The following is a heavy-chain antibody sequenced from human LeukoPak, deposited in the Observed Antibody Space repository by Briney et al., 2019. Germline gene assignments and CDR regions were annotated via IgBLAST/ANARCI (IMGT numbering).Heavy chain of an antibody. Sequence: PGGSLTLSCAAPGFTFSDYSLNWVRQAPGKGPEWVSCISGDSRYIYYADSLKGRSTISRDNAQNSLYLHMNNLRAEDTAVYYCARGPFSGSWSEFDYWGQGTLVTVSS. CDR3: ARGPFSGSWSEFDY. CDR1: GFTFSDYS. D-gene: IGHD6-13*01. J-gene: IGHJ4*02. V-gene: IGHV3-21*06. CDR2: ISGDSRYI.